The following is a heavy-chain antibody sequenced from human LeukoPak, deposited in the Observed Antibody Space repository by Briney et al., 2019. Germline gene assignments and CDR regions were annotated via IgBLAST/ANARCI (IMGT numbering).Heavy chain of an antibody. CDR3: ARGGYCSGGSCSTFDY. CDR1: GGSFSGYY. V-gene: IGHV4-34*01. D-gene: IGHD2-15*01. Sequence: PSETQSLTCAVYGGSFSGYYWSWIRQPPGKGLEWIGEINHSGSTNYNPSLKSRVTISVDTSKNQFSLKLSSVTAADTAVYYCARGGYCSGGSCSTFDYWGQGTLVTVSS. J-gene: IGHJ4*02. CDR2: INHSGST.